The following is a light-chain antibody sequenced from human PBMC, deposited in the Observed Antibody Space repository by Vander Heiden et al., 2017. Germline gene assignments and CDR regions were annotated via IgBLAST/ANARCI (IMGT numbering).Light chain of an antibody. J-gene: IGKJ4*01. CDR2: GAA. CDR3: QQDRVYPHT. CDR1: RSISNF. Sequence: DIQMTQSPSSLSASVGDTVTITCRASRSISNFLAWFQQRPGKAPKSLVYGAANLQSGVPSKFSDNRSGTDFTLTITSMQPEDFATSFCQQDRVYPHTFGGGTKVQIK. V-gene: IGKV1-16*02.